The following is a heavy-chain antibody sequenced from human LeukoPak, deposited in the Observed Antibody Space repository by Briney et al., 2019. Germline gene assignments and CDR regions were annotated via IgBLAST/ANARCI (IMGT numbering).Heavy chain of an antibody. CDR3: ARVGGSSGSKFDY. Sequence: ASVKVSCKASGYTFTGYYMHWVRQAPGQGLEWMGWINSNSGGTNYAQKFQGRVTMTRDTSISTAYMELSRLRSDDTAVYYCARVGGSSGSKFDYWGQGTLVTVSS. J-gene: IGHJ4*02. D-gene: IGHD2-15*01. CDR1: GYTFTGYY. CDR2: INSNSGGT. V-gene: IGHV1-2*02.